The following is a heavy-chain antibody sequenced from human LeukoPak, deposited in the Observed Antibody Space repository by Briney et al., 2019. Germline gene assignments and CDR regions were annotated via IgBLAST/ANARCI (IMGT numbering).Heavy chain of an antibody. J-gene: IGHJ5*02. CDR1: GYTFTSYG. CDR3: ARVRGIAARPDYNWFDP. Sequence: ASVKVSCKASGYTFTSYGISWVRQAPGQGPEWMGWISAYNGNTNYAQKLQGRVTMTTDTSTSTAYMELRSLRSDDTAVYYCARVRGIAARPDYNWFDPWGQGTLVTVSS. V-gene: IGHV1-18*01. D-gene: IGHD6-6*01. CDR2: ISAYNGNT.